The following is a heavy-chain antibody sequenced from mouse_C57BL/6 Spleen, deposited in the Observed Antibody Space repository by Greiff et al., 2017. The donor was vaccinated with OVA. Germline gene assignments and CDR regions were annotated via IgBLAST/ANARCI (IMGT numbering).Heavy chain of an antibody. CDR3: AGHYYGSSYFDY. J-gene: IGHJ2*01. V-gene: IGHV3-6*01. CDR2: ISYDGSN. Sequence: EVQLVESGPGLVKPSQSLSLTCSVTGYSITSGYYWNWIRQFPGNKLEWMGYISYDGSNNYNPSLKNRISITRDTSKNQFFLKLNSVTTEDTATYYCAGHYYGSSYFDYWGQGTTLTVSS. CDR1: GYSITSGYY. D-gene: IGHD1-1*01.